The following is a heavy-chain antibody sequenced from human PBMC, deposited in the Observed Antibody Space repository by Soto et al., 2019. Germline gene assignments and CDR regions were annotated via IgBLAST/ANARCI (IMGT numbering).Heavy chain of an antibody. J-gene: IGHJ6*02. CDR2: IRRKTKSYAT. Sequence: PGGSLRISFAACRLTFGGSALHWVGWASGSVLELVGDIRRKTKSYATAYAESVKGGFSTSRDDSRNKAYLQMNSLKTEDTAVYYCAKGEQLRDPGNDAYYYYGMDVWGQGT. V-gene: IGHV3-73*01. CDR1: RLTFGGSA. CDR3: AKGEQLRDPGNDAYYYYGMDV. D-gene: IGHD1-1*01.